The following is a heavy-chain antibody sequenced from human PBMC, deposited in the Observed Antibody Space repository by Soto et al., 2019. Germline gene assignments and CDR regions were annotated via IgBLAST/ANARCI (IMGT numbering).Heavy chain of an antibody. CDR3: ARKATGPYSYYSYGMDV. V-gene: IGHV3-33*01. CDR2: IWYEANNK. D-gene: IGHD3-9*01. J-gene: IGHJ6*02. CDR1: GFTFNSYG. Sequence: QVQLVESGGGVVQPGRSLRLSCAASGFTFNSYGMHWVRQAPGKGLEWVAVIWYEANNKYYADSVKGRFTISRDNSKNTLYLQMNSLRAEDTAVYYCARKATGPYSYYSYGMDVWGQGTTVTVSS.